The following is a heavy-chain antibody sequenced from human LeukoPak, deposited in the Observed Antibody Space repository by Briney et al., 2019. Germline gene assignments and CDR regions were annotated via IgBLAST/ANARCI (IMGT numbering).Heavy chain of an antibody. CDR3: AKAGSVGALNWFDP. J-gene: IGHJ5*02. D-gene: IGHD5/OR15-5a*01. CDR2: ISGSGGST. V-gene: IGHV3-23*01. Sequence: GGSLRLSCAASGFTFSSYSMNWVRQAPGKGLEWVSAISGSGGSTYYADSVKGRFTISRDNSKNTLYLQMNCLRAEDTAVYYCAKAGSVGALNWFDPWGQGTLVTVSS. CDR1: GFTFSSYS.